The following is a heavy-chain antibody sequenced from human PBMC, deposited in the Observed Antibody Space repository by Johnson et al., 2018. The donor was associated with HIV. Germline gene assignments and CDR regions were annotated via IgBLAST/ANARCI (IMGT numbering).Heavy chain of an antibody. D-gene: IGHD5-24*01. J-gene: IGHJ3*01. CDR2: IYATNNT. CDR3: AKDVGDGYNRWGGFDF. V-gene: IGHV3-66*01. CDR1: GFSVSDNY. Sequence: VQLVESGGGLVQPGGSLRLSCAASGFSVSDNYVSWVRQAPGKGLEWVSVIYATNNTYYGDSVKGRFILSRDNSKNTLYLQMTSLRVEDAAVYYCAKDVGDGYNRWGGFDFWGQGTMVTVST.